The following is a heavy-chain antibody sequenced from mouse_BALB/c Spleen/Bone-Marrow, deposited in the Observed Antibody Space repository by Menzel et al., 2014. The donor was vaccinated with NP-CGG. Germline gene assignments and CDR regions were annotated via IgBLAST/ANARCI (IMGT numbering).Heavy chain of an antibody. V-gene: IGHV1-15*01. Sequence: QVQLQQSGAELVRPGASVKLSCKALGYTFTDYEMHWVKQTPEHGLEWIGAIHPGSGGTAYTQKFKGKATLTADKSSSADYTEIRSLTAEESAVYDYTRGGLRHNAMDYWGQRTSGTHSS. D-gene: IGHD2-4*01. J-gene: IGHJ4*01. CDR2: IHPGSGGT. CDR1: GYTFTDYE. CDR3: TRGGLRHNAMDY.